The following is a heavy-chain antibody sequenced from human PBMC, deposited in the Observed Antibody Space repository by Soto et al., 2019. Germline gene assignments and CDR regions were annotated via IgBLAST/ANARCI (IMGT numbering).Heavy chain of an antibody. CDR2: INHSGST. CDR1: GGSISGYY. CDR3: ARCRDYYDSSGYYAEAFDI. J-gene: IGHJ3*02. Sequence: SETLSLTCAVYGGSISGYYWSWIRQPPGKGLEWIGEINHSGSTNYNPSLKSRVTISVDTSKNQFSLKLSSVTAADTAVYYCARCRDYYDSSGYYAEAFDIWGQGTMVTVSS. D-gene: IGHD3-22*01. V-gene: IGHV4-34*01.